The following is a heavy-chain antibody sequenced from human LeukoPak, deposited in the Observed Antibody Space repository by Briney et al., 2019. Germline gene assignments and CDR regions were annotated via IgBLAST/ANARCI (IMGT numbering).Heavy chain of an antibody. CDR3: ARDLGLVWGVPTASDY. CDR2: ISSSSSYI. J-gene: IGHJ4*02. V-gene: IGHV3-21*01. CDR1: GFTFSSYS. D-gene: IGHD3-10*01. Sequence: GGSLRLSCAASGFTFSSYSMNWVRQAPGKGLEWVSSISSSSSYIYYADSVKGRFTISRDNAKNSLYLQMNSLRAEDTAVYYCARDLGLVWGVPTASDYWGQGTLVTVSS.